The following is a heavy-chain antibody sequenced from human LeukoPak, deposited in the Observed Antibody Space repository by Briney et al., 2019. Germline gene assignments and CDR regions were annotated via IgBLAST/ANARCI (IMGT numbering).Heavy chain of an antibody. CDR2: INPNSGGT. Sequence: EASVKVSCKASGYTFTGYYMHWVRQAPGQGLVWMGWINPNSGGTNYAQKFQGRVTMTRDTSISTAYMELSRLRSDDTAVYYCARDLGYCSSTSCYTRYYYGMDVWGQGTTVTVSS. CDR1: GYTFTGYY. J-gene: IGHJ6*02. CDR3: ARDLGYCSSTSCYTRYYYGMDV. V-gene: IGHV1-2*02. D-gene: IGHD2-2*02.